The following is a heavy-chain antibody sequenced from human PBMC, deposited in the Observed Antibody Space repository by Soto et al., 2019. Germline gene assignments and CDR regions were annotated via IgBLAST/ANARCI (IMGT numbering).Heavy chain of an antibody. CDR2: IYHGGTT. CDR3: AKAHVMVVARSTFEY. CDR1: VYSISSGSY. D-gene: IGHD6-19*01. V-gene: IGHV4-38-2*02. Sequence: PSETLSLTCTFSVYSISSGSYWGWIRQPPGKGPEWIASIYHGGTTFYNPSLKSRVTVSVDKSNNQFSLKLRSVTAADTAVYYCAKAHVMVVARSTFEYWGHGTLVTVS. J-gene: IGHJ4*01.